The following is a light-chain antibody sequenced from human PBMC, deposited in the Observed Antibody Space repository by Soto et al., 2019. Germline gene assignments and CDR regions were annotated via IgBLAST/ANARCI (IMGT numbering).Light chain of an antibody. CDR1: YTIMNY. J-gene: IGKJ1*01. CDR2: AAS. Sequence: DIQMTQSPSSLSASVGDRVTITCRSTYTIMNYLAWYQQKPGKVPKLLISAASTLYSGVPSRFSGSGFGKEFTLTISSLQPEDFATYYCLKYSGLPWTFGRGTKVEIK. CDR3: LKYSGLPWT. V-gene: IGKV1-27*01.